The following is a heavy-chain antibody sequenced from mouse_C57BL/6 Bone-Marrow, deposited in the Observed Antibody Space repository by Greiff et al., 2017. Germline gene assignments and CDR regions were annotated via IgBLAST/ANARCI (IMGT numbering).Heavy chain of an antibody. V-gene: IGHV1-49*01. Sequence: LKQSGAELVRPGSSVKLSCKASYFAFTASAMHWVKQRPGHGLEWIGSFTIYSDATEYSENFKGKATLTANTSSSSAYMELSILTSEDSAVYYCERVWGDYGYFDVWGTGTTVTVSS. J-gene: IGHJ1*03. D-gene: IGHD2-10*02. CDR2: FTIYSDAT. CDR3: ERVWGDYGYFDV. CDR1: YFAFTASA.